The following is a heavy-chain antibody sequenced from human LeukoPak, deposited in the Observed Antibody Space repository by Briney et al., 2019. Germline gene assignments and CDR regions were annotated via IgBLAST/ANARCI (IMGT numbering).Heavy chain of an antibody. CDR2: ISYDGSNK. J-gene: IGHJ4*02. V-gene: IGHV3-30*04. Sequence: PGGSLRLSCAASGFTFSSYAMHWVRQAPGKGLEWVAVISYDGSNKYYADSVKGRFTISRDNSKNTLYLQMNSLRAEDTAVYYCARENGFDYWGQGTLVTVSS. D-gene: IGHD2-8*01. CDR1: GFTFSSYA. CDR3: ARENGFDY.